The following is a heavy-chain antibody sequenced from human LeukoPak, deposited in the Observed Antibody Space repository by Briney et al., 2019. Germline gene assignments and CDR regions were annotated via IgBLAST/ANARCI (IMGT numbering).Heavy chain of an antibody. CDR3: ARDWMAALDY. CDR1: GGSISSTSYY. D-gene: IGHD5-24*01. CDR2: IYYSGST. J-gene: IGHJ4*02. Sequence: PSETLSLTCTVSGGSISSTSYYWDWIRQPPGKGLECIGTIYYSGSTYYNASLKSRVTISVDTSKNQFSLKLRSVTAADTAVYYCARDWMAALDYWGQGTLVTVSS. V-gene: IGHV4-39*07.